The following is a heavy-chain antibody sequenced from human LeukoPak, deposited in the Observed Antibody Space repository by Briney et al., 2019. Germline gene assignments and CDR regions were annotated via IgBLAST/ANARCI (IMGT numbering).Heavy chain of an antibody. V-gene: IGHV1-69*06. D-gene: IGHD1-26*01. J-gene: IGHJ2*01. CDR3: AREELDNWYFDL. CDR1: GGTFSSSA. Sequence: GSSVKVCCKASGGTFSSSAISWVRQAPGQGLEWMGGIIPIFGTANYAQKFQGRVTITADKSTSTAYMELSSLRSEDTAVYYCAREELDNWYFDLWGRGTLVTVSS. CDR2: IIPIFGTA.